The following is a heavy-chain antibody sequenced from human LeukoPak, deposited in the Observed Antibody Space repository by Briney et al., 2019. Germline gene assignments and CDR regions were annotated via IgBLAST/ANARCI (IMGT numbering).Heavy chain of an antibody. CDR1: GYMFSSHG. J-gene: IGHJ4*02. V-gene: IGHV1-18*01. D-gene: IGHD3-22*01. Sequence: ASVKVSCKASGYMFSSHGISWVRQAPGEGLEWMGWITTYKGNMAYAPKFQGRVTMTTDTSTSTAYMELSSLRSEDTAVYYCARVDDSSGYYYFDYWGQGTLVTVSS. CDR3: ARVDDSSGYYYFDY. CDR2: ITTYKGNM.